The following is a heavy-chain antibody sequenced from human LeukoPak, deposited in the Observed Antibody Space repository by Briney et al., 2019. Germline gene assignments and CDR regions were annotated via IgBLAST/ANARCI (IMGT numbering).Heavy chain of an antibody. CDR1: GYTFTGYY. CDR3: ARAEKCTNGVCGLTGIDY. CDR2: INPNSGGT. J-gene: IGHJ4*02. Sequence: ASVKVSCKDSGYTFTGYYMHWVRQAPGQGLEWMGWINPNSGGTNYAQKFQGWVTMTRDTSISTAYMELSRLRSDDTAVYYCARAEKCTNGVCGLTGIDYWGQGTLVTVSS. V-gene: IGHV1-2*04. D-gene: IGHD2-8*01.